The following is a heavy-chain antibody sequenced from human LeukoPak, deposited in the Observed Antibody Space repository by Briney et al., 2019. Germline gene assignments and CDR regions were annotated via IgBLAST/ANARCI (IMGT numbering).Heavy chain of an antibody. CDR1: GFTFSSYG. CDR2: ISGSGGST. J-gene: IGHJ3*02. D-gene: IGHD3-10*01. CDR3: AKFGLAGSGRYHDAFDI. V-gene: IGHV3-23*01. Sequence: GGSPRLSCAASGFTFSSYGMTGVRQAPGKGLGWVSAISGSGGSTYYADSVRGRSTISRDNSKNTLYLQMNSLRAEDTAVYYCAKFGLAGSGRYHDAFDIWGQGTMVTVSS.